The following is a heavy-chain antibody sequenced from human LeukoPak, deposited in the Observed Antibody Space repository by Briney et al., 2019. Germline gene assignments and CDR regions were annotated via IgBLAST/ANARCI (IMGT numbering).Heavy chain of an antibody. CDR1: GFTFSSYS. J-gene: IGHJ4*02. Sequence: GGSLRLSXAASGFTFSSYSMNWVRQAPGKGLEWVSSISSSSSYIYYADSVKGRFTISRDNAKNSLYLQMNSLRAEDTAVYYCARGPRVLRYFDWLIDYWGQGTLVTVSS. V-gene: IGHV3-21*01. D-gene: IGHD3-9*01. CDR2: ISSSSSYI. CDR3: ARGPRVLRYFDWLIDY.